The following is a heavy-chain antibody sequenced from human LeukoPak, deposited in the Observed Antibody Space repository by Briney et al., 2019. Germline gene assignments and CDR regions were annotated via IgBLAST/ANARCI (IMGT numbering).Heavy chain of an antibody. V-gene: IGHV3-11*01. CDR1: GLTFSDYY. CDR3: ARGMTYYYDSSGPSDY. Sequence: GGSLRLSCAASGLTFSDYYMSWIRQAPGKGLEWVSYISSSGSTIYYADSVKGRFTISRDNAKNSLYLQMNSLRAEDTAVYYCARGMTYYYDSSGPSDYWGQGTLVTVSS. J-gene: IGHJ4*02. CDR2: ISSSGSTI. D-gene: IGHD3-22*01.